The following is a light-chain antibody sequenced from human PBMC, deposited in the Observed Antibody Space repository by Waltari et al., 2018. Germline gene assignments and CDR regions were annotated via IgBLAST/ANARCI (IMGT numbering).Light chain of an antibody. Sequence: EIVMTQSPATLSLSPGERATLSCRASQSVSSSLAWYQQKPGQAPRLLFYGAFNRATGIPDRVSGSGSGTEFTLTISSLEPEDVGVYYCQQNSYWPYSFGQGTKVEI. CDR3: QQNSYWPYS. CDR2: GAF. V-gene: IGKV3D-15*01. CDR1: QSVSSS. J-gene: IGKJ2*03.